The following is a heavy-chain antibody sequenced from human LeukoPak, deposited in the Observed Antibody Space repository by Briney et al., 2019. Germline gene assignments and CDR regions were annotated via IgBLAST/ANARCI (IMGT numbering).Heavy chain of an antibody. CDR2: ISYDGSNK. V-gene: IGHV3-30*18. CDR3: AKDVFSVVVPAAPLDY. CDR1: GFTFISFG. Sequence: QPGRSLRLSCAASGFTFISFGMHWVRQAPGKGLEWVAVISYDGSNKYYADSVKGRFTISRDNSKNTLYLQMNSLRAEDTAVYYCAKDVFSVVVPAAPLDYWGQGTLVTVSS. J-gene: IGHJ4*02. D-gene: IGHD2-2*01.